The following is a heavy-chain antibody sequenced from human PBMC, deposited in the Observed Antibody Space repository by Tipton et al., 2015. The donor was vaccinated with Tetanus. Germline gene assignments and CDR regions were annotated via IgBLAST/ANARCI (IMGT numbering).Heavy chain of an antibody. V-gene: IGHV4-59*01. CDR1: GGSISSYY. CDR2: IYYSGST. D-gene: IGHD3-16*01. J-gene: IGHJ5*02. CDR3: ARGGSGLVFDP. Sequence: TLSLTCTVSGGSISSYYWSWIRQPPGKGLERIGYIYYSGSTNYNPSLKSRVTISVDTSKNQFSLKLSSVTAADTAVYYCARGGSGLVFDPWGQGTLVTVSS.